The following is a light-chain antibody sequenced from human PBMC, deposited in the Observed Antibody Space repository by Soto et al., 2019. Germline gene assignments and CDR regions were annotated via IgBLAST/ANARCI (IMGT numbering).Light chain of an antibody. V-gene: IGKV1-8*01. CDR2: AAS. CDR1: QGISSY. Sequence: IQMTQSPSTLSGSVGDRVAITCRASQGISSYLAWYQQKPGKAPKLLIYAASTLQSGVPSRFSGSGSGTDFTLTISCLQSEDFATYYCQQYYSYPRTFGQGTKVDIK. CDR3: QQYYSYPRT. J-gene: IGKJ1*01.